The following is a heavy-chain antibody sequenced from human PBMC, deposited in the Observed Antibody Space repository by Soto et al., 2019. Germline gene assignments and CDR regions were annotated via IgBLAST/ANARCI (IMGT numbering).Heavy chain of an antibody. CDR2: IYYSGST. Sequence: SETLSLTCSVSGGSISSVSYYWGWIRQPPGKGLEWIGSIYYSGSTNYNPSLKSRVTISVDTSKNQFSLKLSSVTAADTAVYYCARVETEMATIWFDPWGQGTLVTVSS. J-gene: IGHJ5*02. D-gene: IGHD1-26*01. CDR3: ARVETEMATIWFDP. CDR1: GGSISSVSYY. V-gene: IGHV4-39*07.